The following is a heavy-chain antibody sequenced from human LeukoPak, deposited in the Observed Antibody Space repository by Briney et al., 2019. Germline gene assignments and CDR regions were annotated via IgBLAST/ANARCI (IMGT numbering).Heavy chain of an antibody. J-gene: IGHJ4*02. D-gene: IGHD6-13*01. Sequence: GASVKVSCKASGYTFTSYAMHWVRQAPGQRLEWMGWINAGNGNTKYSQKFQGRVTITRDTSASTAYMELSSLRSEDTAVYYCARDGNSSSWYLTYYFDYWGQGTLVTVSS. V-gene: IGHV1-3*01. CDR2: INAGNGNT. CDR1: GYTFTSYA. CDR3: ARDGNSSSWYLTYYFDY.